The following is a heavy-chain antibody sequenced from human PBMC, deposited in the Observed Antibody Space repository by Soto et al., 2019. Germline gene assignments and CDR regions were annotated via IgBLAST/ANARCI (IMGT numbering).Heavy chain of an antibody. V-gene: IGHV4-59*01. CDR1: GGSISGYY. CDR3: ARDLWGYCGTDCYPLDV. CDR2: MYNTGST. Sequence: QVQLQESGPGLVKPSETLSLTCTVSGGSISGYYWSWIRQPPGKGLEWIGHMYNTGSTVYNPSFTRRVTISVDTSKRQFSLRLNSVTAADTAVYYCARDLWGYCGTDCYPLDVWGQGTTVTVSS. D-gene: IGHD2-21*02. J-gene: IGHJ6*02.